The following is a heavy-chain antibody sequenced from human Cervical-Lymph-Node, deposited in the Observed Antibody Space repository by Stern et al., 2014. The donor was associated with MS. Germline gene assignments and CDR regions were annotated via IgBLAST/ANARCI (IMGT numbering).Heavy chain of an antibody. V-gene: IGHV1-24*01. CDR1: GYTLSEIS. CDR3: ATHRGRVTYYYGMDV. Sequence: MQLVESGGEVKKPGASVKVSCKVSGYTLSEISMHWVRQAPGKGLEGMGGFDPEHGETRYAQKFQGRVTMAEDISTDTAYMELSSLRSEDTAVYYCATHRGRVTYYYGMDVWGQGTTVTVSS. J-gene: IGHJ6*02. CDR2: FDPEHGET. D-gene: IGHD2-21*02.